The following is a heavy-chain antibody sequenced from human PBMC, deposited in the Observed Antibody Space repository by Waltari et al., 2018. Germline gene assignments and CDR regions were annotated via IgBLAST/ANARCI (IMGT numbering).Heavy chain of an antibody. D-gene: IGHD1-26*01. V-gene: IGHV3-9*01. CDR3: AKEGIVGATNYFDY. CDR1: GFTFDDYA. CDR2: ISWNSGSI. Sequence: EVQLVESGGGLVQPGRSLRLSCAASGFTFDDYAMHWVRQAPGKGLGLVSGISWNSGSIGYADSVKGRFTISRDNAKNSLYLQMNSLRAEDTALYYCAKEGIVGATNYFDYWGQGTLVTVSS. J-gene: IGHJ4*02.